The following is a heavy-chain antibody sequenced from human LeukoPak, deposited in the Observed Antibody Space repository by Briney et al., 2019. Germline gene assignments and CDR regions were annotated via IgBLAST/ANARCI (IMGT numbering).Heavy chain of an antibody. Sequence: GGSLRLSCAASGFTVSSNYMSWVRQAPGKGLEWVSVIYSGGSTYYADSVKGRFTISRDNSKNTLYLQMNSLRAEDTAVYYCARATISVNAFDIWGQGTMVTVSS. J-gene: IGHJ3*02. CDR3: ARATISVNAFDI. D-gene: IGHD3-3*02. CDR1: GFTVSSNY. CDR2: IYSGGST. V-gene: IGHV3-53*01.